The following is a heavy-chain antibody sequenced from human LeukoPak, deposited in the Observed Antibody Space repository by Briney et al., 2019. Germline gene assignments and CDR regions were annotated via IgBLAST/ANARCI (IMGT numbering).Heavy chain of an antibody. CDR3: ARGGVTRGYYYHGMDV. D-gene: IGHD2-21*02. CDR2: IYSGGST. V-gene: IGHV3-66*01. Sequence: PGGSLRLSCAVSGFTVSSHYMSWVRQAPGKGLEWVSVIYSGGSTYYADSVKGRFTISRDNSKNTLYLQMNSLRAEDTAVYYCARGGVTRGYYYHGMDVWGQGTTVTVSS. J-gene: IGHJ6*02. CDR1: GFTVSSHY.